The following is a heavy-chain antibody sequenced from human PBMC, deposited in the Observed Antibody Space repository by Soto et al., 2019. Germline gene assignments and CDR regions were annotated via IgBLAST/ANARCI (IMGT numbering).Heavy chain of an antibody. CDR1: GFTFSNAW. CDR2: IKSRPVGGAT. V-gene: IGHV3-15*07. Sequence: EEQLGESGGGLVKPGESLRLSCAGSGFTFSNAWMNWVRQAPGKGLEWVGRIKSRPVGGATDYLASVKGRFVVSRDDSKNTVYLQMNSLKAEDTAVYYCATGGYFFDYWGQGTLVIVSS. CDR3: ATGGYFFDY. J-gene: IGHJ4*02.